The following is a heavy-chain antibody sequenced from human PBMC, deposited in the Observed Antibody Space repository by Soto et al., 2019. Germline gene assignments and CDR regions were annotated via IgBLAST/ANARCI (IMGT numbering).Heavy chain of an antibody. CDR3: ARAPGGEYCGYGAASGFDY. Sequence: EVQLVESGGGLVQPGRSLRLSCAASGFTFDDYAMHWVRQAPGKGLEWVSGISWNSGSIGYADSVMGRVTISRDNAKHTLYLQLNSVRAEDTALYYCARAPGGEYCGYGAASGFDYWGQGTLVTV. V-gene: IGHV3-9*01. CDR2: ISWNSGSI. D-gene: IGHD5-12*01. J-gene: IGHJ4*02. CDR1: GFTFDDYA.